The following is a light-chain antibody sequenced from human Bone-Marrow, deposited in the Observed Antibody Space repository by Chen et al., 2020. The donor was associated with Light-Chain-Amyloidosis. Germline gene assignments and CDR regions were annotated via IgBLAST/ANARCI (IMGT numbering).Light chain of an antibody. J-gene: IGKJ4*01. CDR3: QQYGTSPLT. CDR2: GSS. V-gene: IGKV3-20*01. Sequence: EIVLTQSPGTLSLSPGEVANLSCRASQTISSNYLTWYQQKFGQAPRLLIYGSSSRATGIPDRYTGSGSGTDFTRTIIKLEPAEFAMYYCQQYGTSPLTFGGGTKVEIK. CDR1: QTISSNY.